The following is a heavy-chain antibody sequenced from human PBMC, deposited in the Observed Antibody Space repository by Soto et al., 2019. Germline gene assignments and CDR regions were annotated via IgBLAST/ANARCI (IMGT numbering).Heavy chain of an antibody. CDR2: ISAYNGNT. D-gene: IGHD2-15*01. CDR1: GYTFTSYG. Sequence: VASVKVSCKASGYTFTSYGISWVRQAPGQGLDWMGWISAYNGNTKYAQDLQGRVTITTDTSTSTAYMELRSLRSDDTAVYYCARFSGGSYNTYYFYYGMDVWGQGTTVTVSS. J-gene: IGHJ6*02. V-gene: IGHV1-18*01. CDR3: ARFSGGSYNTYYFYYGMDV.